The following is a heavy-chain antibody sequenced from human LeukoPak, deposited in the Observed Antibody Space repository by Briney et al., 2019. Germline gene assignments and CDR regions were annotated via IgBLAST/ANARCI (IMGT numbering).Heavy chain of an antibody. D-gene: IGHD6-19*01. CDR3: ARSSGWYFDH. CDR2: ISNSGST. J-gene: IGHJ4*02. V-gene: IGHV4-61*01. Sequence: SETLSLTCSVSGASVSDGNYYWSWIRQPPGKGLEWIGCISNSGSTNYNPSLKSRVTILVDTSKNQFSLKLSSVTAADTAVYYCARSSGWYFDHWGQGTLVTVSP. CDR1: GASVSDGNYY.